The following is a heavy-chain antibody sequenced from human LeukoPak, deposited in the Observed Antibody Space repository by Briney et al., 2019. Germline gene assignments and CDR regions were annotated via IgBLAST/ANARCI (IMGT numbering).Heavy chain of an antibody. D-gene: IGHD1-26*01. CDR1: GFTFTTPP. J-gene: IGHJ4*02. CDR2: IVVGSGNT. V-gene: IGHV1-58*01. CDR3: AADSGSSFYFDY. Sequence: GASVKVSCKAPGFTFTTPPVGWGQQVREQPLGWKGWIVVGSGNTNYAQKFQERVTITRDMSTSTAYMELSSLRSEHTAVYYCAADSGSSFYFDYWGQGTLVTVSS.